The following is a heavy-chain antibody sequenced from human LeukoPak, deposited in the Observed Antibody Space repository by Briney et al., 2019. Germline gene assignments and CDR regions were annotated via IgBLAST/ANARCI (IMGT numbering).Heavy chain of an antibody. CDR1: GFTFSSYG. V-gene: IGHV3-33*06. CDR2: IWYDGSNK. CDR3: AKLYDSSGFDY. J-gene: IGHJ4*02. Sequence: GSLRLSCAASGFTFSSYGMHWVRQAPGKGLEWVAVIWYDGSNKYYADSVKGRFTVSRDNSKNTLYLQMNSLRAEDTAVYYCAKLYDSSGFDYWGQGTLVTVSS. D-gene: IGHD3-22*01.